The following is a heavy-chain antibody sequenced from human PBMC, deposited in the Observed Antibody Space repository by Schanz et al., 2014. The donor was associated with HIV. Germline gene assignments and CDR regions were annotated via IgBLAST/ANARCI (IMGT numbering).Heavy chain of an antibody. Sequence: EVQLVESGGGLAQPGGSLSLSCAASGFTFSNYDMHWVRQATGKGLEWVSGIGSAGDRYYRGSVKGRITISRENAKNSLYLQMNSLRAGDTAVYYCVRGGVRGVIDYFDYWGQGTLVTVSS. J-gene: IGHJ4*02. CDR1: GFTFSNYD. CDR3: VRGGVRGVIDYFDY. D-gene: IGHD3-10*01. V-gene: IGHV3-13*01. CDR2: IGSAGDR.